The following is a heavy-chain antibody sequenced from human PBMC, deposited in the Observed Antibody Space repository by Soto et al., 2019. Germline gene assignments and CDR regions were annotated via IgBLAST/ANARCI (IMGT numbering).Heavy chain of an antibody. V-gene: IGHV3-30*18. D-gene: IGHD1-20*01. CDR3: AKDRLGMERTGH. Sequence: GGSLRLSCAASGFTFSSYGMHWVRQAPGKGLEWVAVISYDGSNKYYEDSVKGRFTISRDNSKNTLYLQMNSLRAEDTAVYYCAKDRLGMERTGHWGQGTLVTVSS. CDR2: ISYDGSNK. CDR1: GFTFSSYG. J-gene: IGHJ4*02.